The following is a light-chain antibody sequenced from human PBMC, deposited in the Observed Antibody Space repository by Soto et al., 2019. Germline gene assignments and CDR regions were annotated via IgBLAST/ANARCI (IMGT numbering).Light chain of an antibody. CDR3: CSYAGSSTYV. V-gene: IGLV2-23*01. CDR2: EGS. Sequence: QSALTQPASVSGSPGQSITISCTGTSSDVGSYNLVSWYQQHPGKAPKLMIYEGSKRPSGVSNRFSGSKSDNTASLTISGLQAEDEADYYCCSYAGSSTYVFGTGTKLTLL. J-gene: IGLJ1*01. CDR1: SSDVGSYNL.